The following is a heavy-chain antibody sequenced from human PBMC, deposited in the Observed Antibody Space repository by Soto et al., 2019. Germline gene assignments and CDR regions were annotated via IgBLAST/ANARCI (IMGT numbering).Heavy chain of an antibody. CDR1: GGSISSGDYY. CDR3: ARAKDFWSGYDY. Sequence: SETLSLTCTVSGGSISSGDYYWSWIRQPPGKGLEWIGYIYYSGSTYYNPSLKSRVTISVDTSKNQFSLKLSSVTAADTAVYYCARAKDFWSGYDYWGQGTLVTVSS. CDR2: IYYSGST. V-gene: IGHV4-30-4*01. D-gene: IGHD3-3*01. J-gene: IGHJ4*02.